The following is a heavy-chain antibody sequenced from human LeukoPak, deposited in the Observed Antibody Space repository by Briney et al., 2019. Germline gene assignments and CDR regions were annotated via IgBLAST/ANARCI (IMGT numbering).Heavy chain of an antibody. V-gene: IGHV4-34*01. CDR1: GGSFSGYY. CDR2: INHSGST. CDR3: ASGRWGNSDS. D-gene: IGHD3-16*01. J-gene: IGHJ4*02. Sequence: SETLSLTCAVYGGSFSGYYWSWIRQPPGKGLEWIGEINHSGSTNYNPSLKSRVTISVDTSKNQFSLKLSSVTVADTAVYYCASGRWGNSDSWGQGTLVTVSS.